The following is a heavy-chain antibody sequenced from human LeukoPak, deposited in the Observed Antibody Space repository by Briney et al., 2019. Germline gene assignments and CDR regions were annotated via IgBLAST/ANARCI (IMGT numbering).Heavy chain of an antibody. Sequence: GGSLRLSCAASGFTFSSYGMHWVRQAPGKGLEWVAFIRYDGSNNYYADSVKGRFTISRDNSKNTLYLQMNSLRAEDTAVYYCARDRRESYYYDSSGTDYWGQGTLVTVSS. CDR2: IRYDGSNN. D-gene: IGHD3-22*01. V-gene: IGHV3-30*02. CDR3: ARDRRESYYYDSSGTDY. CDR1: GFTFSSYG. J-gene: IGHJ4*02.